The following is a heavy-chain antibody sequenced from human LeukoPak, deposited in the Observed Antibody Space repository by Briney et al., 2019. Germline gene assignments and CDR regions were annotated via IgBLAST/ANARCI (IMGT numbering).Heavy chain of an antibody. CDR1: GFTVSVNY. V-gene: IGHV3-66*01. CDR2: IYDGGHT. J-gene: IGHJ4*02. D-gene: IGHD3-22*01. CDR3: ARDGLVVVNGFDY. Sequence: QPGGSLRLSCAASGFTVSVNYMSWVCQAPGTGLEWVSVIYDGGHTYYADSVKGRFTISRDNSENTLYLQMNSLRAEDTAVYYCARDGLVVVNGFDYWGQGTLVTVSS.